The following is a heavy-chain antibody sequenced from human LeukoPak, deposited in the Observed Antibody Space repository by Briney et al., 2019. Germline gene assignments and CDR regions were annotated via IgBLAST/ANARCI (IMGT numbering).Heavy chain of an antibody. CDR2: INSDGSST. D-gene: IGHD2-15*01. CDR1: GFTFSSYW. CDR3: ARGSGSKSNWFDP. V-gene: IGHV3-74*01. J-gene: IGHJ5*02. Sequence: RGSLRLSCAASGFTFSSYWMHWVRQAPGKGLVWVSRINSDGSSTSYADSVKGRFTISRDNAKNTLYLQMNSLRAEDTAVYYCARGSGSKSNWFDPWGQGTLVTVSS.